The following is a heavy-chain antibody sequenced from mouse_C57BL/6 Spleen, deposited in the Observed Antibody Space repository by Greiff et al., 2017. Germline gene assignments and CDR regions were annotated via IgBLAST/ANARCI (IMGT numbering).Heavy chain of an antibody. V-gene: IGHV1-53*01. CDR1: GYTFTSYW. Sequence: VQLQQPGTELVKPGASVKLSCKASGYTFTSYWLHWVKQRPGQGLEWIGNINPSNGGTNYNEKFKRKATLTVDKSSSTAYMQLSRLTSEDSAVYYCAREGTIYGSSLAWFAYWGQGTLVTVSA. D-gene: IGHD1-1*01. CDR2: INPSNGGT. J-gene: IGHJ3*01. CDR3: AREGTIYGSSLAWFAY.